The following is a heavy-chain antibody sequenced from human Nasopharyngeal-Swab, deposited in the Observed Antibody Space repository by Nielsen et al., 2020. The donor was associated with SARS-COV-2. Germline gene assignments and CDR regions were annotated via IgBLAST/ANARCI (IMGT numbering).Heavy chain of an antibody. CDR1: GFLFSGSA. J-gene: IGHJ4*02. Sequence: GVLKISCAASGFLFSGSAMHWVRQASGKGLEWVGRIGDKDHNYATTYGAAVKGRFTISRDDSKNTAFLQMDSLKTEDTALYYCTTDYYFDYWGQGTLVTVSS. V-gene: IGHV3-73*01. CDR3: TTDYYFDY. CDR2: IGDKDHNYAT.